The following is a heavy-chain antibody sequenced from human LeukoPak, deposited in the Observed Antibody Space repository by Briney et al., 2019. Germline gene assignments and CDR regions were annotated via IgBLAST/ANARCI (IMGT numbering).Heavy chain of an antibody. J-gene: IGHJ6*03. Sequence: GASVKVSCKASGYTFTSYDINWVRQATGQGLEWMGWMNPNSGNTGYAQKFQGRVTMTRNTSISIAYMELSSLRSEDTAVYYCARGFILRYFDWLPYYYYYYMDVWGKGTTVTISS. CDR3: ARGFILRYFDWLPYYYYYYMDV. CDR2: MNPNSGNT. CDR1: GYTFTSYD. D-gene: IGHD3-9*01. V-gene: IGHV1-8*01.